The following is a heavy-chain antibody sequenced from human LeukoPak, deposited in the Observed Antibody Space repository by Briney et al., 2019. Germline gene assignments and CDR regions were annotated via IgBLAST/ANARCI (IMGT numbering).Heavy chain of an antibody. D-gene: IGHD2-2*03. Sequence: SETLSLTCTVSGGSLGSGDYYWSWIRQPPGKGLEWIGYIYYSGSTYYNPSLKSRITISVNTSKSQFSLKLSSVTAADTAVYYCARGLFGYCSSTSCYRWFDPGAREPWSPSPQ. J-gene: IGHJ5*02. CDR3: ARGLFGYCSSTSCYRWFDP. CDR1: GGSLGSGDYY. V-gene: IGHV4-30-4*08. CDR2: IYYSGST.